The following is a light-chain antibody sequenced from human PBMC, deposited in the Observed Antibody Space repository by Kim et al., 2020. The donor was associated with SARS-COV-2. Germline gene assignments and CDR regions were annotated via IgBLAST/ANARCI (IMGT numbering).Light chain of an antibody. CDR2: LDD. J-gene: IGLJ1*01. V-gene: IGLV3-1*01. CDR1: KLGEKN. Sequence: ESAGKTATSSCVGDKLGEKNGAWYQQRPGQPPIMVIYLDDRRPSGIPARFSGSNSGNTATLTISGTQTMDEADYYCQSWDRGAGFFGSGTKVTVL. CDR3: QSWDRGAGF.